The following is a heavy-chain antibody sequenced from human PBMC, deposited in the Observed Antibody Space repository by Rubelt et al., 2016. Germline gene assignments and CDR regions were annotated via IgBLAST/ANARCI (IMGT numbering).Heavy chain of an antibody. V-gene: IGHV3-7*01. D-gene: IGHD3-16*01. J-gene: IGHJ4*02. CDR1: GLTFSNYW. Sequence: EVQLVESGGGLVQPGGSLRLSCAASGLTFSNYWMNWVRQAPGKGLEWVANIKTDGSDRYFVDSVKGRFTISRDNTKNSVYLQMDSLRADDTAIYFCMSGAGYWGQGTLVTVSS. CDR2: IKTDGSDR. CDR3: MSGAGY.